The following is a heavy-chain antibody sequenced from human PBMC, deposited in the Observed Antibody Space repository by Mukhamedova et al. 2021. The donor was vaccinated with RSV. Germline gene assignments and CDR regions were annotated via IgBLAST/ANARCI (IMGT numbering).Heavy chain of an antibody. Sequence: SGSGGSTYYADSVKGRFTISRVNSKNTLYLQMNSLRAEDTAVYYCAKDYYGSGSSDYWGQGTLVTVSS. CDR2: SGSGGST. J-gene: IGHJ4*02. D-gene: IGHD3-10*01. V-gene: IGHV3-23*01. CDR3: AKDYYGSGSSDY.